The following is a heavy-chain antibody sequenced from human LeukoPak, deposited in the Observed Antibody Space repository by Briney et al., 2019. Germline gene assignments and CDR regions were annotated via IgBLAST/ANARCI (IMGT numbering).Heavy chain of an antibody. CDR2: ISSSSSTI. D-gene: IGHD2-21*01. J-gene: IGHJ4*02. CDR1: GFTFSSYS. Sequence: GGSLRLSCAASGFTFSSYSMNWVRQAPGKGLEWVSYISSSSSTIYYADSVKGRFTTSRDNAKNSLYLQMNSLRAEDTAVYYCARVGDPVGQRGYYFDYWGQGTLVTVSS. CDR3: ARVGDPVGQRGYYFDY. V-gene: IGHV3-48*04.